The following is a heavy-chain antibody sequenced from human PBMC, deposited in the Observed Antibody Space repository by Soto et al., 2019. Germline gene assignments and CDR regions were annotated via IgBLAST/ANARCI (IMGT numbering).Heavy chain of an antibody. D-gene: IGHD1-20*01. CDR3: ARDRETSWYYGMDV. CDR1: EFTFSSYG. J-gene: IGHJ6*02. CDR2: IWFEGNNK. Sequence: QVQLVESGGGVVQPGRSLTLSCAASEFTFSSYGMHWVRQAPGKGLEWVAVIWFEGNNKHYADSVKGRFTISRDNSKNTVNLQMNSLRGEDTAVYYCARDRETSWYYGMDVWGQGTRVTVSS. V-gene: IGHV3-33*01.